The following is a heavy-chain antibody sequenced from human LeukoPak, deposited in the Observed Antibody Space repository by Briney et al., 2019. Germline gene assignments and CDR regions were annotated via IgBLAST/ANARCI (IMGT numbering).Heavy chain of an antibody. D-gene: IGHD1-26*01. CDR2: INPSGGST. CDR3: ARDVSGSYYSANFDY. V-gene: IGHV1-46*01. CDR1: GYTFTSYY. Sequence: GASVKVSCKASGYTFTSYYMHWVRQAPGQGLEWMGIINPSGGSTSYAQKFQGRVTMTRDTSTSTVYMELSSLRSEDTAVYYCARDVSGSYYSANFDYWGQGTLVTVSS. J-gene: IGHJ4*02.